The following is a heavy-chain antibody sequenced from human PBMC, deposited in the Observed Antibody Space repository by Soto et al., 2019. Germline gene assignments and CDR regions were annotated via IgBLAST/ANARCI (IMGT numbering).Heavy chain of an antibody. CDR1: GFTFSDFA. V-gene: IGHV3-30-3*02. CDR2: ISYDGSSK. Sequence: QVQLVESGGGVVQPGRSLRLSCAASGFTFSDFAMHWVRQTPGKGLEWVAIISYDGSSKYYADSVKGRLTISRDNSKNTVYLHMCSLTIEDTALDYCAKRPVASLTGVSYGMGVWVQGITVTVSS. J-gene: IGHJ6*02. D-gene: IGHD5-12*01. CDR3: AKRPVASLTGVSYGMGV.